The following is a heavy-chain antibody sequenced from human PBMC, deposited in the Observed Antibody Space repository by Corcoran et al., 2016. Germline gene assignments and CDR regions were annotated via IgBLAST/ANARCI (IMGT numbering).Heavy chain of an antibody. CDR2: ISHDGIGQ. D-gene: IGHD6-19*01. CDR3: AKEIGSSGRAGYFY. CDR1: GFTFSISP. V-gene: IGHV3-30*18. J-gene: IGHJ4*02. Sequence: QVQLVESGGGVVQSGRSLRLSCAPSGFTFSISPMHWGRQALGKGLEWVAGISHDGIGQYYADSVKGRFPIARANCMNTLYLQMSSLRGEDTALDYCAKEIGSSGRAGYFYWGQGTLVTVSS.